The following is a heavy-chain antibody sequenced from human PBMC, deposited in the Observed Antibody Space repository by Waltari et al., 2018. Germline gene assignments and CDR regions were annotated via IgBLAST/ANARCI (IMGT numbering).Heavy chain of an antibody. CDR2: IYYSGST. D-gene: IGHD3-3*01. V-gene: IGHV4-59*08. CDR3: ARQDYDFWSAPGYWFDP. Sequence: QVQLQESGPGLVKPSETLSLTCTVSGGSISSYYWSWIRQPPGKGLEWIGYIYYSGSTNDNPALKSRVTISVDTSNNQFSLKLSSVTAADTAVYYCARQDYDFWSAPGYWFDPWGQGTLVTVSS. CDR1: GGSISSYY. J-gene: IGHJ5*02.